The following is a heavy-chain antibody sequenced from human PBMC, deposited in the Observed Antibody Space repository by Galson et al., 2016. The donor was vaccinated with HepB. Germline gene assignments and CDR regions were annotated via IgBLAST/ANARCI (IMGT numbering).Heavy chain of an antibody. CDR1: GFTFSGSA. CDR3: TTQTYYYDSSGYSPTGDFDY. J-gene: IGHJ4*02. D-gene: IGHD3-22*01. V-gene: IGHV3-73*01. Sequence: SLRLSCATSGFTFSGSAVSWVRQASGKGLEWVGRIRNKANNYATTYAASVKGRFTISRDDSKSTAYLQMNSLKTEDTAVYYCTTQTYYYDSSGYSPTGDFDYWGQGTLVTVSS. CDR2: IRNKANNYAT.